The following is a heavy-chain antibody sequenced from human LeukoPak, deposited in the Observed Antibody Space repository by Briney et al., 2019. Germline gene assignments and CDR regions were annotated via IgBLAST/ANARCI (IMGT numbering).Heavy chain of an antibody. D-gene: IGHD5-18*01. V-gene: IGHV4-59*08. CDR2: IYYSGST. J-gene: IGHJ4*02. CDR3: ARLERAYSYGYSDY. CDR1: GGSISSYY. Sequence: PSETLSLTCTVSGGSISSYYWSWIRQPPGKGLEWIGYIYYSGSTNYNPSLKSRVTISVDTSKNQFSLKLSSVTAADTAVYYCARLERAYSYGYSDYWGQVTLVTVSS.